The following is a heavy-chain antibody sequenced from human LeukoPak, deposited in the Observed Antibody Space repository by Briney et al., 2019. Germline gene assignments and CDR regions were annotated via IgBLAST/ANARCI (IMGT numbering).Heavy chain of an antibody. J-gene: IGHJ4*02. D-gene: IGHD5-12*01. CDR2: ISSSSSYI. Sequence: PGGSLRLSCAASRFTFSTYNMNWVRQAPGKGLEWVSSISSSSSYIYYADSVKGRFTISRDNAKNSLYLQMNSLRAEDTAVYYCARGGYSGYDYWYFDYWGQGTLVTVSS. CDR3: ARGGYSGYDYWYFDY. CDR1: RFTFSTYN. V-gene: IGHV3-21*01.